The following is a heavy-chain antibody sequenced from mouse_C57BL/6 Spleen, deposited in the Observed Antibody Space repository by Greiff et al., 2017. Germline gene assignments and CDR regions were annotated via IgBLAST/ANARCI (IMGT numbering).Heavy chain of an antibody. CDR2: ISSGGSYT. CDR3: ARRRDSNYPFDY. J-gene: IGHJ2*01. Sequence: EVQGVESGGDLVKPGGSLKLSCAASGFTFSSYGMSWVRQTPDKRLEWVATISSGGSYTYYPDSVKGRFTSTRDNAKNTLYLQMSSLKSEDTAMYYWARRRDSNYPFDYWGQGTTLTVSS. V-gene: IGHV5-6*01. CDR1: GFTFSSYG. D-gene: IGHD2-5*01.